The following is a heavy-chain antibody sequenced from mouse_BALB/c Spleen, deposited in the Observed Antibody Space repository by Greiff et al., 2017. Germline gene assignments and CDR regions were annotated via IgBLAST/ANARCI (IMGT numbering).Heavy chain of an antibody. V-gene: IGHV5-17*02. D-gene: IGHD2-1*01. CDR3: ARSRIYFGNPYFDF. J-gene: IGHJ2*01. CDR2: ISSSSSTI. Sequence: EVKLEESGGGLVQPGGSRKLSCAASGFTFSSFGMHWVRQAPEKGLEWVAYISSSSSTIYSADTVKGRFSISRDNPKNTLFLQITSLRSEDTDMYDCARSRIYFGNPYFDFWGQGTTLTVSS. CDR1: GFTFSSFG.